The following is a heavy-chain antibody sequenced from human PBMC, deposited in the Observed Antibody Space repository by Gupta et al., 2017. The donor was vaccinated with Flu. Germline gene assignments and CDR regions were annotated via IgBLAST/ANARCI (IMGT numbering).Heavy chain of an antibody. J-gene: IGHJ4*02. CDR2: ISWNSGSI. D-gene: IGHD5-12*01. V-gene: IGHV3-9*01. CDR1: GFTFEDYA. Sequence: EVQLVESGGGLVQPVRSLRLSCAASGFTFEDYAMQWVRQAPGKCLEWVSGISWNSGSIDYADSVKGRFTITRYNAKNSRYVQMNSLRVEDTALYYCAKGPHQRLRGYSCSDEVHFEDWGQGTLVTVSS. CDR3: AKGPHQRLRGYSCSDEVHFED.